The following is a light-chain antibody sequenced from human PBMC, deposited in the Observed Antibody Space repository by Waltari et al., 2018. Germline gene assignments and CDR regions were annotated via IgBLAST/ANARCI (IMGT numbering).Light chain of an antibody. Sequence: TGRASQAIMNSLAGYQQKPGKPPKVLLYRASTLESGVPSRFSGSGTGTDYTLTISSLQPEDFAIYYCQQYAATPLTFGRGTKVEIK. CDR2: RAS. CDR1: QAIMNS. V-gene: IGKV1-NL1*01. J-gene: IGKJ4*02. CDR3: QQYAATPLT.